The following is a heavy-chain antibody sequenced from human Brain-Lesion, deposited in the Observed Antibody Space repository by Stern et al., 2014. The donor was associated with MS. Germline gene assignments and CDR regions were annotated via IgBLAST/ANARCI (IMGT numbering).Heavy chain of an antibody. D-gene: IGHD2-15*01. CDR3: AGEEDIRYCSGGSCTGNWFDP. J-gene: IGHJ5*02. V-gene: IGHV4-39*01. Sequence: VQLVQSGPGLVKPSETLSLTCTVAGGSVSSTSYAWAWIRQPPGKGLEWIGTIYYSGNTYYSPSLKSRLTISLDTSKNQFSLQRGSVTAADTAVYYCAGEEDIRYCSGGSCTGNWFDPWGQGTLGTVS. CDR1: GGSVSSTSYA. CDR2: IYYSGNT.